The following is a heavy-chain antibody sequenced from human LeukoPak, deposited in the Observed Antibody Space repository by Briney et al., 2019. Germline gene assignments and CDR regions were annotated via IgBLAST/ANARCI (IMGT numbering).Heavy chain of an antibody. V-gene: IGHV3-74*01. Sequence: GGSLRLSCAASGFTFTAYGMHWVRQAPGKGLVWVSLINSVGSDTRYADSVKGRFTISRDNAKNTLYLQMNSLRVEDTAVYYCARSLEATTAYWGQGTLVTVSS. J-gene: IGHJ4*02. CDR3: ARSLEATTAY. D-gene: IGHD1-26*01. CDR1: GFTFTAYG. CDR2: INSVGSDT.